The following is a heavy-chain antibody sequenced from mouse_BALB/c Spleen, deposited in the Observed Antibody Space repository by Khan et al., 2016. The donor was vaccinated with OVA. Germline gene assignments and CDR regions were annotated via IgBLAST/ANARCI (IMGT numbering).Heavy chain of an antibody. J-gene: IGHJ3*01. Sequence: VQLQQSGPELMKPGASVNISCKASGYSFTSYYIHWVKQSHGKSLEWIGYIDPFNGGTDYNQKFKGKATLTVDKSSSTAYMHISSLTSEDSAVYSCARWTFGYWGQGTLVTVSA. CDR2: IDPFNGGT. CDR3: ARWTFGY. CDR1: GYSFTSYY. V-gene: IGHV1S135*01.